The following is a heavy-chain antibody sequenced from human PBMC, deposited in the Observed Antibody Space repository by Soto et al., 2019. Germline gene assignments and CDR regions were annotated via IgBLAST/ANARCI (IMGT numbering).Heavy chain of an antibody. CDR1: GGSVSSGSYY. V-gene: IGHV4-61*01. Sequence: PSETLSLTCTVSGGSVSSGSYYWSWIRQPPGKGLEWIGYIYYSGSTNYNPSLKSRVTISVDTSKNQFSLKLSSVTAADTAVYYCARGPYYDFWSSYPDYWGQGTLVTVSS. CDR3: ARGPYYDFWSSYPDY. CDR2: IYYSGST. D-gene: IGHD3-3*01. J-gene: IGHJ4*02.